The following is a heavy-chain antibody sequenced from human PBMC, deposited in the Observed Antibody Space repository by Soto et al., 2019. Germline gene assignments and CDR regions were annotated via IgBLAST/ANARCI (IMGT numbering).Heavy chain of an antibody. CDR3: ARDAPGITMIVDEAAGPFDI. V-gene: IGHV3-53*01. CDR2: IYSGGST. CDR1: GFTVSSNY. Sequence: GGALRLSCAASGFTVSSNYMSWVRQAPGKGLEWVSVIYSGGSTYYADSVKGRFTISRDNSKNTLYLQMNSLRAEDTAVYYCARDAPGITMIVDEAAGPFDIWGKRTRVTV. D-gene: IGHD3-22*01. J-gene: IGHJ3*02.